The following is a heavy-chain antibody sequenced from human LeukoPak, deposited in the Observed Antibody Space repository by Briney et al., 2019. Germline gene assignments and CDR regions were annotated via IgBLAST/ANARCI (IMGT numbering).Heavy chain of an antibody. V-gene: IGHV4-59*01. Sequence: SETLSLTCTVSGGSISSYYWSWIRQPPGKGLEWIGYIYYSGSTNYNPSLKSRVTISVDTSKNQFSLKLSSVTAADTAVYYCARVLGEGSGWYGGQLDYWGQGTLVTVSS. CDR1: GGSISSYY. D-gene: IGHD6-19*01. CDR2: IYYSGST. CDR3: ARVLGEGSGWYGGQLDY. J-gene: IGHJ4*02.